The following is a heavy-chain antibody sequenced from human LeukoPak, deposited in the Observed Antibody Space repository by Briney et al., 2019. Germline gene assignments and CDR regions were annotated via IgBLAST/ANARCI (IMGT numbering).Heavy chain of an antibody. J-gene: IGHJ2*01. Sequence: GGSLRLSCAASGFTFSSYEMNWVRQAPGKGLEWVSYISSSGSTIYYADSVKGRFTISRDHSRNTLFLQMNTLGGEDTAVYYCTRWNGGDWYFDLWGRGTLVTVSS. CDR3: TRWNGGDWYFDL. D-gene: IGHD1-1*01. CDR1: GFTFSSYE. V-gene: IGHV3-48*03. CDR2: ISSSGSTI.